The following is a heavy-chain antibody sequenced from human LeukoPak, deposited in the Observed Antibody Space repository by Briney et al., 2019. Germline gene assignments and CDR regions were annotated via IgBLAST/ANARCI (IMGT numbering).Heavy chain of an antibody. V-gene: IGHV4-59*01. D-gene: IGHD6-19*01. J-gene: IGHJ4*02. CDR3: ARLAVSAKAVDY. CDR2: IYYSGST. Sequence: PSETLSLTCTVSGGSISSYYWSWIRQPPGKGLEWIGYIYYSGSTNYNPSLKSRVTISVDTSKNQFSLKLSSVTAADTAVYYCARLAVSAKAVDYWGQGTLVTVSS. CDR1: GGSISSYY.